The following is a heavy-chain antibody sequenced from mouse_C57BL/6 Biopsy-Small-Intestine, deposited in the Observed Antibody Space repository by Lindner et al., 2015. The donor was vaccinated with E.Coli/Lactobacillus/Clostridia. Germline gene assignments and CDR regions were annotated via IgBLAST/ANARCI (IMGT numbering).Heavy chain of an antibody. V-gene: IGHV1-22*01. D-gene: IGHD2-5*01. Sequence: VQLQESGPDLVKPGASVKMSCKASGYTFTDYNMHWVKQSHGRALSGFGYINPNNGVTTYNQKFKGKATLTVNKSSSTAYMELRSLTSEDSTVYYCARRYSNYEAWFAYWGQGTLVTVSA. J-gene: IGHJ3*01. CDR2: INPNNGVT. CDR1: GYTFTDYN. CDR3: ARRYSNYEAWFAY.